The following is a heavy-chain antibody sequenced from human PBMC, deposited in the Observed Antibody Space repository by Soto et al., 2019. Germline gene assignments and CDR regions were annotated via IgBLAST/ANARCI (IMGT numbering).Heavy chain of an antibody. Sequence: PAESLRLSCTVSGFTSSSCAMSWVCQPPGPGLGRVSSRSGGDGGNTYYTASVKGRVTVSRDKSKNTLYLQLNSLSAVDTAVYYCAKEIEGFPDHWGQGSRATVSS. CDR1: GFTSSSCA. J-gene: IGHJ4*02. CDR2: RSGGDGGNT. V-gene: IGHV3-23*01. CDR3: AKEIEGFPDH.